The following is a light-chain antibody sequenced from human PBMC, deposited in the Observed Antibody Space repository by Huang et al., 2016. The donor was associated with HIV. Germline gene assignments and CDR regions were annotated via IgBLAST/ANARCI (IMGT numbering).Light chain of an antibody. CDR1: QSFANTS. J-gene: IGKJ2*01. CDR3: QQYGSSPYT. V-gene: IGKV3-20*01. CDR2: GGS. Sequence: EVVLTQSPDTLSLSPGERAPLSSRASQSFANTSLAWYQQKPGQAPSLLIYGGSTRATGIPDRFTGSGSGADFTLTISRLEPEDFAVYHCQQYGSSPYTFGQGTKLEIK.